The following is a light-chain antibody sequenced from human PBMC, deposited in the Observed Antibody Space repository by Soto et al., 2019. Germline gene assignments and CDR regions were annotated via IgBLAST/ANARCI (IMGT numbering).Light chain of an antibody. J-gene: IGKJ1*01. Sequence: EIVLTQSPGTLSLSPGERATLSCRASQSVSSIYLAWYQQKPGQAPRLLIYDVSSRATGIPDRFSGSGSGTDFTHTISRLEPEDFAVYYCQQSGNSPGTFGQGTKVEIK. CDR1: QSVSSIY. CDR2: DVS. V-gene: IGKV3-20*01. CDR3: QQSGNSPGT.